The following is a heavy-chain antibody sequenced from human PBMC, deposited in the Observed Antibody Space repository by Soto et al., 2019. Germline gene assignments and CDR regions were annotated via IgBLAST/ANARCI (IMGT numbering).Heavy chain of an antibody. V-gene: IGHV3-23*01. Sequence: ESGGGSVQPGGSLRLSCAASGFTFSSYAMHWVRRPPGKGLEWVSSISGSGGTAYYADSVKGRFSISRDSLVNTLYLQMNSLRAEDTAVYYCAKGRVQNWNFDYWGQGTLVTVSP. D-gene: IGHD1-1*01. J-gene: IGHJ4*02. CDR1: GFTFSSYA. CDR3: AKGRVQNWNFDY. CDR2: ISGSGGTA.